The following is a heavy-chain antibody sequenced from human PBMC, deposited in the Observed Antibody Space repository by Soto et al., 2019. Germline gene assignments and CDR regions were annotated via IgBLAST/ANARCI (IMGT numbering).Heavy chain of an antibody. CDR1: GYRFSTYW. CDR2: IFPDDSET. V-gene: IGHV5-51*01. CDR3: ARRQKGCSGGSCYYYYGMDV. D-gene: IGHD2-15*01. J-gene: IGHJ6*02. Sequence: GESLKISCKGIGYRFSTYWIAWVRQMPGKGLEWMGTIFPDDSETRYSPTFQGQVTISADKSISTAYLQWRSLKASDSAMYYCARRQKGCSGGSCYYYYGMDVWGQGTTVTVSS.